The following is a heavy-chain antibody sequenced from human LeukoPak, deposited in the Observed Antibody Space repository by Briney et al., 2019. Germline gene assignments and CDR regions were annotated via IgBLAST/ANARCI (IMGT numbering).Heavy chain of an antibody. CDR3: ARSAKYCSGGSCYSHGANN. CDR2: INTNTGNP. J-gene: IGHJ4*02. D-gene: IGHD2-15*01. CDR1: GYTFTSYA. V-gene: IGHV7-4-1*02. Sequence: GASVKVSCKASGYTFTSYAMNWVRQAPGQGLEWMGWINTNTGNPTYAQGFTGRFVFSLDTSVSTAHLQISSLKAEDTAVYYCARSAKYCSGGSCYSHGANNWGQGTLVTVSS.